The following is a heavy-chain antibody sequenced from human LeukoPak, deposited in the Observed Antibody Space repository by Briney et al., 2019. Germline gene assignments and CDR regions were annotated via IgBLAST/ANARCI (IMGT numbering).Heavy chain of an antibody. CDR2: ISAHNGYT. CDR3: ARDMTYEVDY. J-gene: IGHJ4*02. Sequence: ASVTVSCKASGYPFTSYGISWVRQAPGQGLEWMGWISAHNGYTNYAQKLQGRVTMTTDTSTSTVYMELRSLTSDDTAVYYCARDMTYEVDYWGQGTLVTVSS. V-gene: IGHV1-18*01. CDR1: GYPFTSYG. D-gene: IGHD5-12*01.